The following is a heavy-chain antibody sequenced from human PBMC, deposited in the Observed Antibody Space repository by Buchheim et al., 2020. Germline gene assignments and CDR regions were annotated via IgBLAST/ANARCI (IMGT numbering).Heavy chain of an antibody. Sequence: QVQLVQSGAEVKKPGASVKVSCKASGYTFTGYYMHWVRQAPGQGLEWMGWINPNSGGTNYAQKFQGWVTMTRDTSISTAYRELSRLRSDDTAVYYCARDGNCSGGSCYSDPHYYYYGMDVWGQGTT. CDR1: GYTFTGYY. J-gene: IGHJ6*02. CDR3: ARDGNCSGGSCYSDPHYYYYGMDV. D-gene: IGHD2-15*01. CDR2: INPNSGGT. V-gene: IGHV1-2*04.